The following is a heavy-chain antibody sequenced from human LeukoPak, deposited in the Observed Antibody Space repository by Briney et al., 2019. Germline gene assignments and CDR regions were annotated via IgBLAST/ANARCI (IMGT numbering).Heavy chain of an antibody. CDR1: GGSISSYY. Sequence: SETLSLTCTVSGGSISSYYWSWIRQPPGKGLEWIGYIYYSGSTNYNPSLKSRVTMSVDTSKNQCSLNLSSVTAADTAVYYCARVALPANWFDPWGQGTLVTVSS. V-gene: IGHV4-59*12. D-gene: IGHD6-25*01. CDR3: ARVALPANWFDP. J-gene: IGHJ5*02. CDR2: IYYSGST.